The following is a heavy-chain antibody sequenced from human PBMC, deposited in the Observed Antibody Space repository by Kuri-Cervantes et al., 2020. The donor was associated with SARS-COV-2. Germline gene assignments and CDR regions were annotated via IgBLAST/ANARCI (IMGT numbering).Heavy chain of an antibody. CDR3: AREGYDFWSGKEYYYGMDV. CDR2: IKQDGSEK. V-gene: IGHV3-7*03. Sequence: GGSLRLSCAASGFTFSSYWMSWVRQAPGKGLEWVANIKQDGSEKYYVDSVKGRFTISRDDAKNSLYLQMNSLRAEDTAVYYCAREGYDFWSGKEYYYGMDVWGQGTTVTVSS. CDR1: GFTFSSYW. J-gene: IGHJ6*02. D-gene: IGHD3-3*01.